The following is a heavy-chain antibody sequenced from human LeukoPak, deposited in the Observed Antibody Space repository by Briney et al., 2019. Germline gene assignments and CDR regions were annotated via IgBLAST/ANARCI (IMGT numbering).Heavy chain of an antibody. D-gene: IGHD6-6*01. CDR2: VYYTGST. CDR1: GGSITSTSYY. J-gene: IGHJ4*02. CDR3: ARDQGDSSSPYDY. V-gene: IGHV4-39*02. Sequence: SETLSLTCTVSGGSITSTSYYWGWIRQPPGKGLEWIGSVYYTGSTYYNPSLESRVTISVDTSENQFSLKLTSVTAADTAVYYCARDQGDSSSPYDYWGQGTLVTVSS.